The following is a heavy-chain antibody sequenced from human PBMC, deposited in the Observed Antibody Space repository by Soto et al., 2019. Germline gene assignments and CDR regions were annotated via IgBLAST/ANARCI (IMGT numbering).Heavy chain of an antibody. D-gene: IGHD6-13*01. J-gene: IGHJ6*02. CDR1: GFTFSSYG. CDR2: ISYDGSNK. Sequence: GGSLRLSCAASGFTFSSYGMHWVRQAPGKGLEWVAVISYDGSNKYYADSVKGRFTISRDNSKNTLYLQMNSLRAEDTAVYYCAKDSAYSSSWYGYYYYYGMDVWGQGTTVTVSS. V-gene: IGHV3-30*18. CDR3: AKDSAYSSSWYGYYYYYGMDV.